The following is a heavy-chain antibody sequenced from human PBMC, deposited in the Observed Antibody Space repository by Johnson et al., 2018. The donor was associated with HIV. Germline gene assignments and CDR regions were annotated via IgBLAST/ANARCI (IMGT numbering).Heavy chain of an antibody. CDR3: AKGDIVVVPAADYSSSSVDI. CDR1: GFTFSKAW. Sequence: VQLVESGGGLVQPGGSLRLSCATSGFTFSKAWMNWVHQAPGKGLEWVSAISGSGGSTYYADSVKGRFTISRDNSKNTLYLQMNSLRAEDTAVYYCAKGDIVVVPAADYSSSSVDIWGQGTMVTVSS. CDR2: ISGSGGST. J-gene: IGHJ3*02. D-gene: IGHD2-2*01. V-gene: IGHV3-23*04.